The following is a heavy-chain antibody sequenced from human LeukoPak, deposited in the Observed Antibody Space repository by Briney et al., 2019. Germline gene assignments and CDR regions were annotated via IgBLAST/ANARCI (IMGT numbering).Heavy chain of an antibody. CDR3: AGYYDSSGYSPNWYFDL. CDR1: GYSITSAYY. Sequence: NPSETLSLTCTVSGYSITSAYYWGWIRQPPGKGLEWIGSIYHSGSTYYNPSLKSRVTISVDTSKNQFSLKLSSVTAADTAVYYCAGYYDSSGYSPNWYFDLWGRGTLVTVSS. CDR2: IYHSGST. J-gene: IGHJ2*01. D-gene: IGHD3-22*01. V-gene: IGHV4-38-2*02.